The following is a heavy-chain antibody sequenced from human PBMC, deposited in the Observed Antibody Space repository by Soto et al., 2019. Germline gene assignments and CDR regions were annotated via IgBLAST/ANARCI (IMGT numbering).Heavy chain of an antibody. Sequence: QVQLQESGPGLVKPSETLSLTCTVSGGSISSYYWSWIRQPPGKGLEWIGYIYYSGSTNYNPSLKSRVTISVDTSKNQFSLKLSSLSAADTAVIYCALSGDGGEYFDYWGPGNLVTASS. V-gene: IGHV4-59*12. D-gene: IGHD1-26*01. CDR1: GGSISSYY. CDR2: IYYSGST. CDR3: ALSGDGGEYFDY. J-gene: IGHJ4*02.